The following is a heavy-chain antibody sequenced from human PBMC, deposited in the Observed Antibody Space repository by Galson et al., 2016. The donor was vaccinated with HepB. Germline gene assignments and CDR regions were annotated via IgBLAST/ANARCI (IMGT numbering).Heavy chain of an antibody. D-gene: IGHD5-24*01. V-gene: IGHV3-21*01. CDR2: ISSGSSYI. J-gene: IGHJ3*02. Sequence: SLRLSCAASGFTFSSYSMNWVRQAPGKGLEWVSSISSGSSYIYYAESLKGRFTISRDNAKNSLYLQMNSLRAEDTAVYYCARDRGMATILDDFYIWGQGTMVTVSS. CDR1: GFTFSSYS. CDR3: ARDRGMATILDDFYI.